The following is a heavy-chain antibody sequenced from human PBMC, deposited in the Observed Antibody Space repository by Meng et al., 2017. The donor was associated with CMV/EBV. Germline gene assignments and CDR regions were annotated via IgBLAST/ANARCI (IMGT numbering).Heavy chain of an antibody. V-gene: IGHV3-23*03. J-gene: IGHJ4*02. CDR1: GFTFSSYA. CDR2: IYSGGITT. Sequence: GGSLRLSCAASGFTFSSYAMSWVRQSPGKGLEWVSVIYSGGITTYYADSVKGRFTISRDNSKNTLYLQMNSLRAEDTAVYYCAKPRGGYCSSTSCYLGYWGQGTLVTVSS. CDR3: AKPRGGYCSSTSCYLGY. D-gene: IGHD2-2*01.